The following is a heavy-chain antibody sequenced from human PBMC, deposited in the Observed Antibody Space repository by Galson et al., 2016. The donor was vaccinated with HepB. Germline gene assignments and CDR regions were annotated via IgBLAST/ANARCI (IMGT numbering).Heavy chain of an antibody. CDR2: INVGNGKT. CDR3: AREQDIWTFSAVDF. D-gene: IGHD3/OR15-3a*01. Sequence: SVKVSCKASGVTLTSFAINWVRQAPGQRLEWMGWINVGNGKTKYSEKFQGRVTITRDTSASTVYMELSSLRSEDTAVYYCAREQDIWTFSAVDFWGQGPMITVSS. CDR1: GVTLTSFA. V-gene: IGHV1-3*01. J-gene: IGHJ3*01.